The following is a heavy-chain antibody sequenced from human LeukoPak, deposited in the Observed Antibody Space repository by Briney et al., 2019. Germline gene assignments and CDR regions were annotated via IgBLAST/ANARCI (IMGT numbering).Heavy chain of an antibody. J-gene: IGHJ4*02. V-gene: IGHV3-21*01. Sequence: GGSLRLSCAASGFTFSSYAMNWVRQAPGQGLEWVPSISSSSSNTHYADSVKGRFTISRDNARNSLYLQMNSLRDEDTAVYYCVHGDKRDYWGQGTLVTVSS. D-gene: IGHD3-10*01. CDR2: ISSSSSNT. CDR3: VHGDKRDY. CDR1: GFTFSSYA.